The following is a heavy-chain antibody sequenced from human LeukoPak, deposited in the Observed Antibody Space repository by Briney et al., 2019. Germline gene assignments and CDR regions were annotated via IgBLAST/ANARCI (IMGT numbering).Heavy chain of an antibody. D-gene: IGHD6-13*01. J-gene: IGHJ3*02. V-gene: IGHV4-59*08. Sequence: SETLSLTCTVSGGSISSYYWSWIRQPPGKGLEWIGYIYYSGSTNYNPSLKSRVTISVDTSKNQFSLKLSSVTAADTAVYYCARVEAALFSAFDIWGQGTMVTVSS. CDR3: ARVEAALFSAFDI. CDR2: IYYSGST. CDR1: GGSISSYY.